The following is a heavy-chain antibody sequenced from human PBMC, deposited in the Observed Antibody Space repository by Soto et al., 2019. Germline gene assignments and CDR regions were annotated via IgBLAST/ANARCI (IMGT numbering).Heavy chain of an antibody. V-gene: IGHV3-30-3*01. CDR1: GFTFSSYA. CDR2: ISYDGSNK. J-gene: IGHJ6*02. Sequence: QVRLVESGGGVVQPGRSLRLSCAASGFTFSSYAMHWVRQAPGKGLEWVAVISYDGSNKYYADSVKGRFTISRDNSKNTLYLQMNSLRAEDTAVYYCARDEGAGYQPRMDVWGQGTTVTVSS. D-gene: IGHD2-2*01. CDR3: ARDEGAGYQPRMDV.